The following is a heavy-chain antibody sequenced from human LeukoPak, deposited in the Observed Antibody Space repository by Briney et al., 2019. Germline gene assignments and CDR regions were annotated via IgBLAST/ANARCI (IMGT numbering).Heavy chain of an antibody. CDR1: GFTFSDHY. Sequence: GGSLRLSCAASGFTFSDHYMGWVRQAPGKGLESVGRTRNKAISYTTEYAASVEGRFTISRDESRNSLYLQMNSLKTEDTAVYYCVRAARYCSSTSCSYYWYFNLWGRGTLVTVSS. D-gene: IGHD2-2*01. J-gene: IGHJ2*01. CDR3: VRAARYCSSTSCSYYWYFNL. V-gene: IGHV3-72*01. CDR2: TRNKAISYTT.